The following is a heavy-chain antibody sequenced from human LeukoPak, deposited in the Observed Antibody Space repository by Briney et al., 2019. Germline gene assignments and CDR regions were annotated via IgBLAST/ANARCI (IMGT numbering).Heavy chain of an antibody. CDR1: GFTFSSYS. CDR3: ARDMSTTVTTFVAFDI. V-gene: IGHV3-21*01. Sequence: PGGSLRLSCAASGFTFSSYSMNWVRQAPGKGLEWVSSISSSSSYIYYADPVKGRFTISRDNAKNSLYLQMNSLRAEDTAVYYCARDMSTTVTTFVAFDIWGQGTMVTVSS. D-gene: IGHD4-17*01. J-gene: IGHJ3*02. CDR2: ISSSSSYI.